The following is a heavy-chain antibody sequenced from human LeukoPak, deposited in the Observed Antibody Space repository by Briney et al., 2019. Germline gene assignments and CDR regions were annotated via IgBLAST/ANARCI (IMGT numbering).Heavy chain of an antibody. CDR1: GFTFSNYA. CDR3: ARGGVVGGTTYRYFDY. V-gene: IGHV3-30*04. D-gene: IGHD1-26*01. Sequence: GGSLRLSCAASGFTFSNYAMHWVRQAPGKGLELVALISYDASSKYHADSVKGRFTISRDNSKNTLSLQMNSLRPEDTAVYYCARGGVVGGTTYRYFDYWGQGTLVTVSS. CDR2: ISYDASSK. J-gene: IGHJ4*02.